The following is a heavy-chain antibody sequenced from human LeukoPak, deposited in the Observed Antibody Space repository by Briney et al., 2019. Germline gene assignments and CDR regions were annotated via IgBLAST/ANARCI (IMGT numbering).Heavy chain of an antibody. CDR3: AKADFHGAFDI. Sequence: GRSLRLSCAASGFTFDDYAMHWVRQAPGKGLEWVSGITWSSGSIGYADSVKGRFTISRDNAKNSLYLQMNSLRAEDTALYYCAKADFHGAFDIWGQGTMVTVSS. V-gene: IGHV3-9*01. D-gene: IGHD3/OR15-3a*01. CDR1: GFTFDDYA. J-gene: IGHJ3*02. CDR2: ITWSSGSI.